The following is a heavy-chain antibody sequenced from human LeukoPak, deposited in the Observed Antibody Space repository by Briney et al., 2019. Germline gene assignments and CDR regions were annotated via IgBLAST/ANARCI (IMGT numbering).Heavy chain of an antibody. D-gene: IGHD2-2*01. Sequence: SETLSLTCAVYGGSFSGYYWSWIRQPPGKGLEWIGEINHSGSTNYNPSLKSRVTISVDTSKNQFSLKLSSVTAADMAVYYCARAPIVVVPAAGTGWFDPWGQGTLVTVSS. J-gene: IGHJ5*02. V-gene: IGHV4-34*01. CDR1: GGSFSGYY. CDR3: ARAPIVVVPAAGTGWFDP. CDR2: INHSGST.